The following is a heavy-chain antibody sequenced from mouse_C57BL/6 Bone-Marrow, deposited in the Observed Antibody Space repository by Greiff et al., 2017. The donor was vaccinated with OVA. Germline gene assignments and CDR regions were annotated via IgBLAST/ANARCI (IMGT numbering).Heavy chain of an antibody. CDR1: GYSFTGYY. CDR2: INPSTGGT. CDR3: ASHYDYGSYYYAMDY. J-gene: IGHJ4*01. D-gene: IGHD2-4*01. Sequence: EVQLKESGPELVKPGASVKISCKASGYSFTGYYMNWVKQSPEKSLEWIGEINPSTGGTTYNQKFKAKATLTVDKSSSTAYMQLKSLTSEDSAVYYCASHYDYGSYYYAMDYWGQGTSVTVSS. V-gene: IGHV1-42*01.